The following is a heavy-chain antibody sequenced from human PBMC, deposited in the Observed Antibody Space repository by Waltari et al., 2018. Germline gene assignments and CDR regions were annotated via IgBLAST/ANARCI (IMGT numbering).Heavy chain of an antibody. CDR1: GDSFTTYW. Sequence: VQLVQSGAEVKKPGESLKLPCKGSGDSFTTYWIGWVRQMPGKALEWMGIIYPVDSDTGYSPSFQGQVTISADKSISTAYLQWSSLKASDTAMYYCARHQAGGNFDYWGQGTLVTVSS. CDR3: ARHQAGGNFDY. CDR2: IYPVDSDT. J-gene: IGHJ4*02. V-gene: IGHV5-51*01. D-gene: IGHD3-16*01.